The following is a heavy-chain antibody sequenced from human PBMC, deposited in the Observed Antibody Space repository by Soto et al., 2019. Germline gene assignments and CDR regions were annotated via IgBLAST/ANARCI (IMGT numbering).Heavy chain of an antibody. V-gene: IGHV4-61*01. Sequence: QVQLQESGPGLVKPSETLSLTCTVSGGSFKSGSYSWSWIRQPPGKGLECIGYVYHTGRTSYNPSPKSRVSISMDTSQNQSSLNLDSVNAADTAVYFCARDFAYFDSWGQGTLGTFSS. D-gene: IGHD3-3*01. J-gene: IGHJ4*02. CDR1: GGSFKSGSYS. CDR3: ARDFAYFDS. CDR2: VYHTGRT.